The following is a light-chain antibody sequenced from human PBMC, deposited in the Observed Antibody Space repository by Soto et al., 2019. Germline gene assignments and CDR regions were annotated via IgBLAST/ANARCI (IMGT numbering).Light chain of an antibody. Sequence: EIVLTQSPATLSLSPGERATLSCRASQSVSTYLAWYHQKPGQAPRLLIYDPSNRATGTPARFSGSGSGTDFTLTSSSLEPEDFAVYYGQQRSNWPPLATFGQGTRLEIK. J-gene: IGKJ5*01. CDR3: QQRSNWPPLAT. CDR1: QSVSTY. V-gene: IGKV3-11*01. CDR2: DPS.